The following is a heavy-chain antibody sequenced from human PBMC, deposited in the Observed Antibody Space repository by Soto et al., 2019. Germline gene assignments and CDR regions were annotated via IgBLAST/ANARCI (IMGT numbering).Heavy chain of an antibody. V-gene: IGHV1-69*01. CDR3: AFGDPGLKAFDY. Sequence: QVQLVQSGAEVKKPGSSVKVSCKASGGTFSSYAISWVRQAPGQGLEWMGGIIPIFGTANSAQKFQGRVTITADESTSTAYMDLSSVRSGDTAVYYCAFGDPGLKAFDYWGQGTLVPVSS. CDR1: GGTFSSYA. CDR2: IIPIFGTA. D-gene: IGHD2-21*02. J-gene: IGHJ4*02.